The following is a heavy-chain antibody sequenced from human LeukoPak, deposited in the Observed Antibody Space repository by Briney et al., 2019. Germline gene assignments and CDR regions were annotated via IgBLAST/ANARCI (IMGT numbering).Heavy chain of an antibody. Sequence: SVKVSCKASGCTFSNYAISWVLQAPGQGLEWMGGIIPIFGTANYAQKLQGRVTITADESTSTAYMELSSLRSEDTAVYYCARDRGDGYNFEYWGQGTLVTVSS. CDR2: IIPIFGTA. D-gene: IGHD5-24*01. CDR1: GCTFSNYA. J-gene: IGHJ4*02. V-gene: IGHV1-69*01. CDR3: ARDRGDGYNFEY.